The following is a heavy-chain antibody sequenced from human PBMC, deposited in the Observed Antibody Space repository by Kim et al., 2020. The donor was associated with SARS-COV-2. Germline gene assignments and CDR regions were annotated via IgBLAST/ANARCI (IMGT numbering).Heavy chain of an antibody. D-gene: IGHD3-10*01. CDR3: ARLGYGSGSYYNLPGPHLGYYYYGMDV. Sequence: GASLKISCKGSGYSFTSYWIDWVRQMPGKGLEWMGIIYPGDSDTRYSPSFQGQVTISADKSISTAYLQWSSLKASDTAMYYCARLGYGSGSYYNLPGPHLGYYYYGMDVWGQGTTVTVSS. CDR2: IYPGDSDT. V-gene: IGHV5-51*01. CDR1: GYSFTSYW. J-gene: IGHJ6*02.